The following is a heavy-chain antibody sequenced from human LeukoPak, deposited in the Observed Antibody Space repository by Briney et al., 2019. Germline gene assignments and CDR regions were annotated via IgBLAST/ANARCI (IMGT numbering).Heavy chain of an antibody. J-gene: IGHJ5*02. V-gene: IGHV3-21*01. CDR3: ARDVDTAIWFDP. CDR2: ISSSSSYI. Sequence: GGSLRLSCAASGFTFSSYSMNWVRRAPGKGLEWVSSISSSSSYIYYADSVKGRFTISRDNAKNSLYLQMNSLIAEDTAVYYCARDVDTAIWFDPWGQGTLVTVSS. D-gene: IGHD5-18*01. CDR1: GFTFSSYS.